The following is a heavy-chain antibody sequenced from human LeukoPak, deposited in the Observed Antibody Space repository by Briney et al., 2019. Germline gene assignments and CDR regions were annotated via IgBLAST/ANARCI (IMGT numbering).Heavy chain of an antibody. V-gene: IGHV4-34*01. CDR1: GGSFSGYY. CDR2: INHSGST. Sequence: PSETLSLTCAVYGGSFSGYYWSWIRQPPGKGLEWIGEINHSGSTNYNPSLKSRVTISVDTSKNQFSLKLSSVTAADTAAYYCASPLYGDYTFDYWGQGTLVTVSS. J-gene: IGHJ4*02. D-gene: IGHD4-17*01. CDR3: ASPLYGDYTFDY.